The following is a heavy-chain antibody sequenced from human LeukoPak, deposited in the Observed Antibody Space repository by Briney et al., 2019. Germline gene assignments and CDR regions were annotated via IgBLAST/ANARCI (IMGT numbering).Heavy chain of an antibody. CDR2: IYYSGST. J-gene: IGHJ3*01. CDR1: GGSIGSYY. V-gene: IGHV4-59*01. Sequence: SETLSLTCTVSGGSIGSYYWSWIRQPPGKGLEWIGYIYYSGSTNYNPSLKSRVTISVDTSKNQFSLKLSSVTAADTAVYYCARVPNDYGVWGQGTMVTVSS. CDR3: ARVPNDYGV. D-gene: IGHD4-17*01.